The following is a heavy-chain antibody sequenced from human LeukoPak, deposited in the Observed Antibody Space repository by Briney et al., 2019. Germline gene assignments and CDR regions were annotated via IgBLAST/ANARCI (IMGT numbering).Heavy chain of an antibody. V-gene: IGHV4-38-2*02. CDR1: GYSISSGYS. CDR3: ARDFWKYSSGWSVDY. J-gene: IGHJ4*02. Sequence: PSETLSLTCAVSGYSISSGYSWGWIRQPPGKGLEWIGSIYPSGSTYYNPSLKSRVTISIDTSNSHFSLKLSSVTAADTAVYYCARDFWKYSSGWSVDYWGQGILVTVSS. D-gene: IGHD6-19*01. CDR2: IYPSGST.